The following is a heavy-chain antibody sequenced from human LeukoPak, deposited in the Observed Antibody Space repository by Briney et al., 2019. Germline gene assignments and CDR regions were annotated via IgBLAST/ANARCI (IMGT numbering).Heavy chain of an antibody. CDR1: GGSISSYY. CDR3: ARTRYYYNSRSYGAPYYFDY. CDR2: IYYSGST. J-gene: IGHJ4*02. Sequence: SETLSLTCTVSGGSISSYYWTWIRQPPGKGLEWIGYIYYSGSTNYNPSLKSRVTISVDTSKNQFSLKLSSVTAADTAVYYCARTRYYYNSRSYGAPYYFDYWGQGTLVTVSS. V-gene: IGHV4-59*08. D-gene: IGHD3-10*01.